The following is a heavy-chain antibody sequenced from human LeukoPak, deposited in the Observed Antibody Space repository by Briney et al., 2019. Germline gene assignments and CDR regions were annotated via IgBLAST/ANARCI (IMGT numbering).Heavy chain of an antibody. CDR1: GTTFEDYA. CDR2: ISGDGGTT. CDR3: AKDQGASGWGAFDY. D-gene: IGHD6-19*01. J-gene: IGHJ4*02. Sequence: GGSLRLSCAASGTTFEDYAMHWVRHAPGKGLEWVSFISGDGGTTYYADSVKGRFTISRDNSKTSLYLQMNSLRTEDTALYYCAKDQGASGWGAFDYWGQGTLVTVSS. V-gene: IGHV3-43*02.